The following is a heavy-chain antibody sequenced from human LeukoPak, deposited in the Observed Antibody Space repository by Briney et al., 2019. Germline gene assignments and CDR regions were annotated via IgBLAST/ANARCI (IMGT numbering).Heavy chain of an antibody. D-gene: IGHD6-19*01. CDR2: IYPGDSDT. CDR1: GFSFTNYW. V-gene: IGHV5-51*01. J-gene: IGHJ4*02. CDR3: ARSWVAGYGTVLDY. Sequence: PGESLRISCKGSGFSFTNYWIGWVRPMPGKGLEWMGIIYPGDSDTIYSPSFQGQVTISADKSISTAYLQWSSLKAPDTAMYYCARSWVAGYGTVLDYWGQGTLVTVSS.